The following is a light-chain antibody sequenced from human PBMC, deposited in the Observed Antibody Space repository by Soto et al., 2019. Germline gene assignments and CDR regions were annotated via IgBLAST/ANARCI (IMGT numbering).Light chain of an antibody. CDR2: DVT. V-gene: IGLV2-11*01. CDR1: SSDVGGYNY. Sequence: QSALTQPRSVSGSPGQSVTISCTGISSDVGGYNYVSWYQQHPGKAPKLMVYDVTKRPSGVPDRFSGSRSGTSASLAITGLQAEDEADYYCQSYDSSLSASVVFGGGTKLTVL. J-gene: IGLJ2*01. CDR3: QSYDSSLSASVV.